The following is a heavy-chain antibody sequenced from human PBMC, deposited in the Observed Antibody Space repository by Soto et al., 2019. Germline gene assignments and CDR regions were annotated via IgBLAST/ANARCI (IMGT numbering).Heavy chain of an antibody. CDR3: ARGYSSSWYAGMDV. CDR1: GYTFTSYG. CDR2: ISAYNGNT. D-gene: IGHD6-13*01. Sequence: ASVKVSCKASGYTFTSYGISWVRQAPGQGLEWMGWISAYNGNTNYSQKFQGRVTITRDTSASTAYMELSSLRSEDTAVYYCARGYSSSWYAGMDVWGQGTTVTVSS. V-gene: IGHV1-18*01. J-gene: IGHJ6*02.